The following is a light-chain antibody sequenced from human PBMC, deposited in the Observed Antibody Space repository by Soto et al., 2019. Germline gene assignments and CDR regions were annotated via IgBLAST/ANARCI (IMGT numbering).Light chain of an antibody. CDR3: CSYAGSSPWV. J-gene: IGLJ3*02. CDR2: EDN. Sequence: QSVRTQPASVSGSPGQSITISCTGTSSDVGSYNLVSWYQQHPGTAPKLMIYEDNKRASGVSNRFSGSKSGITASLTISVLQAEDEADYYCCSYAGSSPWVFGGGTKLTVL. CDR1: SSDVGSYNL. V-gene: IGLV2-23*01.